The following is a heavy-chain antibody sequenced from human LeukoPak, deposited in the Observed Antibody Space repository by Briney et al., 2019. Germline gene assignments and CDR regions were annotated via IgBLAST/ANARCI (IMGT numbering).Heavy chain of an antibody. CDR3: VKAAHYYDSSGHYYADDAFDI. J-gene: IGHJ3*02. Sequence: GGSLRLSCAASGFTFDNYAMSWVRQAPGKGLEWVSGISTSGGSTYYADSVKGRFTISRDNSKNTLYLQMNSLRAEDTAAYYCVKAAHYYDSSGHYYADDAFDIWGQGTMVTVSS. CDR1: GFTFDNYA. CDR2: ISTSGGST. V-gene: IGHV3-23*01. D-gene: IGHD3-22*01.